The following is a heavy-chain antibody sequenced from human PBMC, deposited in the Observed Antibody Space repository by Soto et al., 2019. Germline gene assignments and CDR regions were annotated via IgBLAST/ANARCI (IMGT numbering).Heavy chain of an antibody. D-gene: IGHD5-18*01. V-gene: IGHV4-30-4*01. CDR1: SCSISSSDYY. CDR2: INYSGRT. CDR3: ARHRRGYSYLGFDY. J-gene: IGHJ4*02. Sequence: SETLSLTCSVSSCSISSSDYYWSLIRQPPGKGLEWIGYINYSGRTYYKPSLKSRVSISLDTSKNQFSPRLTSVTAADTAVYYCARHRRGYSYLGFDYWGQGTLVTVSS.